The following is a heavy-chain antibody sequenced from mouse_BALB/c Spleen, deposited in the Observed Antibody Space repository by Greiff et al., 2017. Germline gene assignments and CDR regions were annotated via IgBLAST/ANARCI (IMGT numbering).Heavy chain of an antibody. CDR3: ARNYGYDYYAMDY. V-gene: IGHV5-6-5*01. CDR1: GFNFSSYA. D-gene: IGHD1-2*01. J-gene: IGHJ4*01. Sequence: EVNLVESGGGLVKPGGSLKLSCAASGFNFSSYAMSWVRQTPEKRLEWVASISSGGSTYYPDSVKGRFTISRDNARNILYLQMSSLRSEDTAMYYCARNYGYDYYAMDYWGQGTSVTVSS. CDR2: ISSGGST.